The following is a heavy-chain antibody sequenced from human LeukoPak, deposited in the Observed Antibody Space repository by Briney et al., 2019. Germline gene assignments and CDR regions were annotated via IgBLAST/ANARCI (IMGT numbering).Heavy chain of an antibody. J-gene: IGHJ4*02. D-gene: IGHD3-22*01. CDR2: INPTIGGT. Sequence: PSVKLSCTASGYTFTGYYVHWVRRAPGQPLECLHGINPTIGGTNYAKNFPARVNMTRDTSISTAYLEPSRPRSDDTALYYCARDREGYYYDSSGYYGYWGQATLVTVS. V-gene: IGHV1-2*02. CDR3: ARDREGYYYDSSGYYGY. CDR1: GYTFTGYY.